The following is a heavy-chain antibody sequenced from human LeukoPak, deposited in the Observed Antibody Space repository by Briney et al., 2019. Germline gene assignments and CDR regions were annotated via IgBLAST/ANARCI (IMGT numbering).Heavy chain of an antibody. J-gene: IGHJ4*02. D-gene: IGHD4-23*01. V-gene: IGHV3-53*01. CDR3: ARDLGSAGGW. CDR2: IYAGGAT. Sequence: PGGSLRLSCAASGFTFSNVWMSWVRQAPGKGLEWVSAIYAGGATRYAASVKGRFTISRDESKNTLFLQMNSLRLEDTAVYYCARDLGSAGGWWGQGTLVTVSS. CDR1: GFTFSNVW.